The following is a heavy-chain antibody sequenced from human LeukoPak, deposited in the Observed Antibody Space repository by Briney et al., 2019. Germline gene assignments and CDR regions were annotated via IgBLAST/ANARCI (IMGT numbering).Heavy chain of an antibody. D-gene: IGHD2-21*01. J-gene: IGHJ5*02. CDR3: ARRCVSGGLNWFDP. V-gene: IGHV5-51*01. CDR1: GYSFTSYW. Sequence: GESLKISCKVTGYSFTSYWIGWVRQMPGEGLEWMGIIYPGDSDTRYSPSFQGQVTISADKSISTAYLQWSSLKASDTAMYYCARRCVSGGLNWFDPWGQGTLVTVSS. CDR2: IYPGDSDT.